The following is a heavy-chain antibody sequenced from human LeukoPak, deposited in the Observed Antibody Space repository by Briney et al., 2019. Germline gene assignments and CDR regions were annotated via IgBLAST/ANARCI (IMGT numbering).Heavy chain of an antibody. CDR1: GSRFTSYW. V-gene: IGHV5-51*01. J-gene: IGHJ5*02. CDR3: ARQGGYGDYLWFDP. Sequence: GGSLQISCKGSGSRFTSYWIGWVRQMPGKGLEWMGIIYPGDSDTRYSPSFQGQVTISADKSISTGYLQWSSLKASDTAMYYCARQGGYGDYLWFDPWGQGTLVTVSS. D-gene: IGHD4-17*01. CDR2: IYPGDSDT.